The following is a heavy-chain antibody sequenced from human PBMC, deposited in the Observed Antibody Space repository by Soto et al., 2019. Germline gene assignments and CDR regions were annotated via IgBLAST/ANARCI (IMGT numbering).Heavy chain of an antibody. D-gene: IGHD3-22*01. CDR3: ARDRHYYDSSGSSYYFDY. V-gene: IGHV1-3*01. CDR2: IDAANGNT. CDR1: GYTFITYA. J-gene: IGHJ4*02. Sequence: ASVKVSCKASGYTFITYAIHRVRQAPGQRLEWMGRIDAANGNTRYSQKFQGRVIFTRDTSASTVYMELSSLNPEDTAVFYCARDRHYYDSSGSSYYFDYWGQGTLVTISS.